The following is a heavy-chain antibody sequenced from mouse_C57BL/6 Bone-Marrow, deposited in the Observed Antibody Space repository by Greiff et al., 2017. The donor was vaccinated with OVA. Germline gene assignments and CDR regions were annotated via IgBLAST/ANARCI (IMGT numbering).Heavy chain of an antibody. J-gene: IGHJ2*01. V-gene: IGHV1-69*01. Sequence: QVQLQQPGAELVMPGASVKLSCKASGYTFTSYWMHWVKQRPGQGLEWIGEIDPSDSYTNYNQKFKGKSTLTVDKSSSTAYMQLSSLTSEDSAVYYCARSPYGNLPYWGHGTTLTVSS. CDR3: ARSPYGNLPY. CDR1: GYTFTSYW. CDR2: IDPSDSYT. D-gene: IGHD2-1*01.